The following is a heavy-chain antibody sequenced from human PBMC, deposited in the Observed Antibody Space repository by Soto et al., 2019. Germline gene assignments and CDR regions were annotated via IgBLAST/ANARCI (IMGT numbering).Heavy chain of an antibody. CDR3: ASAPGYSTDGGAFDI. J-gene: IGHJ3*02. CDR1: GYSFTRYG. V-gene: IGHV1-18*01. D-gene: IGHD6-13*01. Sequence: QVQLEQSGAEVKEPGASVKVSCKASGYSFTRYGITWVRQAPGQGLEWMGRISTYNGNTNYAQKPQGRVTMSADTSTTTAYMELRTLRSDDPPVYYCASAPGYSTDGGAFDIGGEGTMVTVSS. CDR2: ISTYNGNT.